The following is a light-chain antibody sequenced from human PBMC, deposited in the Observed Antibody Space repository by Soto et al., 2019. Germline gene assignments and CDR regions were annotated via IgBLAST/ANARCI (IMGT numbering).Light chain of an antibody. V-gene: IGKV3-20*01. CDR1: QSVSSGY. CDR3: GQFVSSPPRT. CDR2: GAS. J-gene: IGKJ1*01. Sequence: EVVLELSPGTLSLSTGERATLSCRASQSVSSGYLAWYQQKPGQAPRLLIYGASSRATGIPDRFSGSGSGTDFILTISRLEPEDFALYYCGQFVSSPPRTFGQGAKVDVK.